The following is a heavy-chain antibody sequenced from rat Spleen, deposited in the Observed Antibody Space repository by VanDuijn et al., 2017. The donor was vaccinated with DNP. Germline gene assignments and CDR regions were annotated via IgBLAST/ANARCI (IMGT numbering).Heavy chain of an antibody. D-gene: IGHD1-12*02. Sequence: EVQLVESGGGFVQPGRSLKLSCAASGFIFSDYDMAWVRQAPTKGLEWVASISTSGGSAYYRDSVKGRFTVSRDNAKSTLYLQMDSLKSEDTATYYCARHYYDGSYYFDFWGPGTMVTVSS. CDR3: ARHYYDGSYYFDF. CDR2: ISTSGGSA. J-gene: IGHJ1*01. CDR1: GFIFSDYD. V-gene: IGHV5-25*01.